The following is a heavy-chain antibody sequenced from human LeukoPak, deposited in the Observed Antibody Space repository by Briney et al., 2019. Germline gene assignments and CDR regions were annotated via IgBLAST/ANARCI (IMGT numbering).Heavy chain of an antibody. J-gene: IGHJ3*02. V-gene: IGHV4-61*05. CDR2: IYYSGST. D-gene: IGHD2-15*01. Sequence: SETLSLTCTVSGGSISSISTYYWGWIRQPPGKGLEWIGYIYYSGSTNYNPSLKSRVTISVDTSKNQFSLKLSSVTAADTAVYYCARRGTRSAFDIWGQGTMVTVSS. CDR1: GGSISSISTYY. CDR3: ARRGTRSAFDI.